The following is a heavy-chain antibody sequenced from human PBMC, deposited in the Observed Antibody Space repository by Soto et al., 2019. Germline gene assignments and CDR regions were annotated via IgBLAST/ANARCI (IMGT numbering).Heavy chain of an antibody. D-gene: IGHD2-2*01. CDR2: IIPIFGTA. V-gene: IGHV1-69*13. CDR3: ARDQKSRTVVPAATFDYYYGMDV. J-gene: IGHJ6*02. CDR1: GGTFSSYA. Sequence: GASVKVSCKASGGTFSSYAISWVRQAPGQGLEWMGGIIPIFGTANYAQKFQGRVTITADESTSTAYMELSSLRSEDTAVYYCARDQKSRTVVPAATFDYYYGMDVWGQGTTVTVSS.